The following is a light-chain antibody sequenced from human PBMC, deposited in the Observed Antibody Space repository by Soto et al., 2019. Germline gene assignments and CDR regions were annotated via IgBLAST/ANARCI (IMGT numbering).Light chain of an antibody. CDR1: QSVSSKS. CDR2: DAS. Sequence: EIVLTQSPGTLSVSPGERATLSCRASQSVSSKSLAWYQQKAGQAPRLIIYDASTRAAGIPDRFSGSGSGTDFTLTITRLEPEDSAVYFCQQYTGPPTTFGQGTRLEI. V-gene: IGKV3-20*01. J-gene: IGKJ5*01. CDR3: QQYTGPPTT.